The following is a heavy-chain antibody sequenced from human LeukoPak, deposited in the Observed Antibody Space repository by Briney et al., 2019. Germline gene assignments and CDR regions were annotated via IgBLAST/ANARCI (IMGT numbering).Heavy chain of an antibody. CDR3: ARVVGGGYLDS. Sequence: PSETLSLTCTVSGGSISRYYWSWIRQPAGKGLEWIGRIHTSGSTDYNPSLKSRVTMSGDTSKKHLSLKLSSVTAADTAVYYCARVVGGGYLDSWGQGTLVTVSS. CDR2: IHTSGST. J-gene: IGHJ4*02. V-gene: IGHV4-4*07. CDR1: GGSISRYY. D-gene: IGHD3-10*01.